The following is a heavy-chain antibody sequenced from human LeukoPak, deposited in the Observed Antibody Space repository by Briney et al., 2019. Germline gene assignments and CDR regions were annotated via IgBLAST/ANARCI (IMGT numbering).Heavy chain of an antibody. D-gene: IGHD3/OR15-3a*01. Sequence: GGSLRLSCVGSGFTFSVHWVRQVPGKGLEWLTFIRHDGTDQHYADSVRGRFTISRDNSKNTVYLQMNSLRPEDTALYYCAKDGDWASVSWGQGTLVTVSS. J-gene: IGHJ5*02. CDR1: GFTFS. V-gene: IGHV3-30*02. CDR3: AKDGDWASVS. CDR2: IRHDGTDQ.